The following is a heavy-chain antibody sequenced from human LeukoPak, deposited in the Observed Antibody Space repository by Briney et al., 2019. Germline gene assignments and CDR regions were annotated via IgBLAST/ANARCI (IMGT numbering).Heavy chain of an antibody. D-gene: IGHD2-15*01. J-gene: IGHJ3*02. Sequence: PSQTLSLTCTVSGDSVSSGGYFWSWIRQPPGQGLEWIGEIDHSGTTNSNPSIKTRVTISLDTSKKQFSLKVRSVTAADTAVYYCARQVDVACPTGSCYGHGGFDIWGQGTVVTVSS. V-gene: IGHV4-30-2*01. CDR3: ARQVDVACPTGSCYGHGGFDI. CDR1: GDSVSSGGYF. CDR2: IDHSGTT.